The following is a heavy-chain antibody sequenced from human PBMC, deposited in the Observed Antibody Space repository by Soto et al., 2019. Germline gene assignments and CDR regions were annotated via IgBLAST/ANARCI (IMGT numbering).Heavy chain of an antibody. CDR2: VYPGDSDT. CDR3: AREKWVATDFYGLDV. J-gene: IGHJ6*02. Sequence: GESLKISCQGSGYSFTSYWIGWVRQMPGKGLEWMGIVYPGDSDTRYSPSFQGQVTISADKSISTAYLQWSSLKASDTAIYYCAREKWVATDFYGLDVWGQGTTVTVS. CDR1: GYSFTSYW. D-gene: IGHD5-12*01. V-gene: IGHV5-51*01.